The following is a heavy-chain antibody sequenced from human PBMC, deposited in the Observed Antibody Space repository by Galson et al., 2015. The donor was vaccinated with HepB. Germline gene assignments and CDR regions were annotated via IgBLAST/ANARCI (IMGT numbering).Heavy chain of an antibody. D-gene: IGHD3-22*01. CDR3: ARGKNKYYYDSSGYYPHYYYYMDV. CDR2: IYTSGST. V-gene: IGHV4-4*07. J-gene: IGHJ6*03. Sequence: SETLSLTCTVSGGSISSYYWSWIRQPAGKGLEWIGRIYTSGSTNYNPSLKSRVTISVDTSKNQFSLKLSSVTAADTAVYYCARGKNKYYYDSSGYYPHYYYYMDVWGKGTTVTVSS. CDR1: GGSISSYY.